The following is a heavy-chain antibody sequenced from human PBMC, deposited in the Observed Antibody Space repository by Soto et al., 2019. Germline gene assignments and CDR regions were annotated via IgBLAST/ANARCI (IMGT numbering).Heavy chain of an antibody. J-gene: IGHJ4*02. Sequence: SGGSLILSCAASGFTFSSYAMSWVRQAPGKGLEWVSAISGSGGSTYYADSVKGRFTISRDNSKNTLYLQMNSLRAEDTAVYYCAKESRYSSSSYFDYWGQGTLVTVSS. CDR3: AKESRYSSSSYFDY. CDR2: ISGSGGST. V-gene: IGHV3-23*01. CDR1: GFTFSSYA. D-gene: IGHD6-6*01.